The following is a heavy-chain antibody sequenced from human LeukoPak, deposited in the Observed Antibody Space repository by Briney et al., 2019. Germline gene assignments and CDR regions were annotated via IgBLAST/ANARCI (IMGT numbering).Heavy chain of an antibody. CDR2: ISNSSSYI. V-gene: IGHV3-21*01. D-gene: IGHD6-19*01. CDR3: ARDSLAVAGSFDY. CDR1: GFTFSSYS. Sequence: GGSLRLSCAASGFTFSSYSMNWVRQAPGKGLEWVSSISNSSSYIYYADSVKGRFTISRDNAKNSLYLQMNSLRAEDTAVYYCARDSLAVAGSFDYWGQGTLVTVSS. J-gene: IGHJ4*02.